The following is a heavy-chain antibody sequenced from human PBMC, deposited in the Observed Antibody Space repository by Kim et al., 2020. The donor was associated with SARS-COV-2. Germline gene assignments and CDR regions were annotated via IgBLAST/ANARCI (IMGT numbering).Heavy chain of an antibody. J-gene: IGHJ6*02. Sequence: YSAASVKGRFPIARANAKTPLYLQMNSLRAEDTAVYYCARDTRDYYGMDVWGQGTTVTVSS. V-gene: IGHV3-33*01. CDR3: ARDTRDYYGMDV.